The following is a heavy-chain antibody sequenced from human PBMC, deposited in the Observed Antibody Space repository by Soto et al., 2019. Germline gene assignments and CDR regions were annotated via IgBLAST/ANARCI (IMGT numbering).Heavy chain of an antibody. D-gene: IGHD3-16*01. CDR1: GGTFSSYA. V-gene: IGHV1-69*13. J-gene: IGHJ6*02. CDR3: ARESRLRGPREYYYGMDV. CDR2: IIPIFGTA. Sequence: GASVKVSCKASGGTFSSYAISWVRQAPGQGLEWMGGIIPIFGTANYAQKFQGRVTITADESTSTAYMELSSLRSEDTAVYYCARESRLRGPREYYYGMDVWGQGTTVTVSS.